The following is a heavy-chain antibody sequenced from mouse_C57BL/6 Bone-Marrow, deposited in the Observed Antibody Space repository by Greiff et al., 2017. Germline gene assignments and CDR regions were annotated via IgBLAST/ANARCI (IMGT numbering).Heavy chain of an antibody. Sequence: QVQLQQPGAELVKPGASVKLSCKASGYTFTSYWMHWVKQRPGQGLEWIGMIHPNSGSTNYNEKFKSKATLTVDKSSSTAYMQLSSLTSEESAVYYCARWYNSLGDYWGQRTSVTVSS. D-gene: IGHD3-1*01. CDR3: ARWYNSLGDY. V-gene: IGHV1-64*01. J-gene: IGHJ4*01. CDR2: IHPNSGST. CDR1: GYTFTSYW.